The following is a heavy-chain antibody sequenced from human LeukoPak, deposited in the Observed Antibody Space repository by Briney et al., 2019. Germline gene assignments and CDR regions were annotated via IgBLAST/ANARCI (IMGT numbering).Heavy chain of an antibody. V-gene: IGHV4-34*01. Sequence: PSETLSLTCAVDGGSFSGYYWSWIRQPPGKGLEWIGEINHSGSINYNPSLKSRVTISVDTSKNQFSLKLSSVTAADTAVYYCARGGEPRLRYFDWLLTPRNWFDPWGQGTLVTVSS. CDR2: INHSGSI. CDR3: ARGGEPRLRYFDWLLTPRNWFDP. D-gene: IGHD3-9*01. J-gene: IGHJ5*02. CDR1: GGSFSGYY.